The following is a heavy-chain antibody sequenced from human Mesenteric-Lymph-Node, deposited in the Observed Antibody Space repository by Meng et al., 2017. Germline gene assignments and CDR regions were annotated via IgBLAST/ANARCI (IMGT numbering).Heavy chain of an antibody. J-gene: IGHJ6*02. CDR1: GFTFRNSW. Sequence: GESLKISCAASGFTFRNSWMSWVRQAPGKGLEWVANIKQDGSEKYYVDSVKGRFTISRDNSKNTLYLQMNSLRAEDTAVYYCARDTPPFSYGDSFWYYGMDVWGQGTTVTVSS. D-gene: IGHD4-17*01. V-gene: IGHV3-7*01. CDR2: IKQDGSEK. CDR3: ARDTPPFSYGDSFWYYGMDV.